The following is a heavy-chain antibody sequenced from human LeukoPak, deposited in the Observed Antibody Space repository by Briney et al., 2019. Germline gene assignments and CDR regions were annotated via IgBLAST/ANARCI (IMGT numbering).Heavy chain of an antibody. CDR2: VNCDGSTT. Sequence: PGGSLRLSCAASGFPFSNYWMHWVRQAPGKGLVWVSRVNCDGSTTNYADSAKGRFTISRDNAENTLYMRMNSLRPEDTAVYYCARGYYSNSHFDSWGQGTLVIVPS. D-gene: IGHD6-13*01. CDR3: ARGYYSNSHFDS. V-gene: IGHV3-74*01. CDR1: GFPFSNYW. J-gene: IGHJ4*02.